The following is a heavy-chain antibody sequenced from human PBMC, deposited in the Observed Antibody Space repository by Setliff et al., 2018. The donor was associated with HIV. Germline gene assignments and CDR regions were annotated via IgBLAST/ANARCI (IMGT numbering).Heavy chain of an antibody. J-gene: IGHJ3*02. Sequence: GSLRLSCAASGFSFSIYEMNWVRQAPGKGLEWLSYISSSSSYTNYADSVKGRFTISRDNAKNSLYLQMNSLRAEDTAVYYCARCSSGYGANDAFDIWGQGTMVTVSS. V-gene: IGHV3-11*03. CDR1: GFSFSIYE. CDR3: ARCSSGYGANDAFDI. CDR2: ISSSSSYT. D-gene: IGHD3-22*01.